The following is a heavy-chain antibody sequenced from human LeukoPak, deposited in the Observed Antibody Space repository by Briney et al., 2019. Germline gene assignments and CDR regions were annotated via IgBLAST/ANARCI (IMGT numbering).Heavy chain of an antibody. D-gene: IGHD3-22*01. CDR1: GGSISNYY. CDR2: IHSSGNT. CDR3: ARGYYDSSGYSSPFDP. J-gene: IGHJ5*02. Sequence: SETLSLTCTVSGGSISNYYWSWIRQPPRKGLEWIGYIHSSGNTNYKPSLKSRVTMSVDTSKNQFSLKLTSVTGADTAVYYCARGYYDSSGYSSPFDPWGQGTLVTVSS. V-gene: IGHV4-59*01.